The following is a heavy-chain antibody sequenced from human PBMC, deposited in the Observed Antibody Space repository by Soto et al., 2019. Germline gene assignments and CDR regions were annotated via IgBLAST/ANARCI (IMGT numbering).Heavy chain of an antibody. V-gene: IGHV3-74*01. J-gene: IGHJ4*02. CDR1: EFTFRSYW. CDR2: ISGDGSGT. CDR3: ARESPSSQWLPTRYFDY. Sequence: EVQLVDSGGGLVQPGGSLRLSCAASEFTFRSYWMHWVRQSPGKGLVWVSRISGDGSGTNYEDSVKGRFTISRDNAKNTVYLQMNSLREEDTAVYYCARESPSSQWLPTRYFDYWGQGTLVTVSS. D-gene: IGHD6-19*01.